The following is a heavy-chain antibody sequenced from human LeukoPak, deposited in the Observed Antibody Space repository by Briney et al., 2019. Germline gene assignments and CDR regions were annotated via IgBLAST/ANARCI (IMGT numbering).Heavy chain of an antibody. J-gene: IGHJ4*02. CDR2: IYYSGST. D-gene: IGHD1-26*01. CDR3: ARDKIVGPTKFDS. CDR1: GGSISSSSYY. Sequence: SETLSLTCTVSGGSISSSSYYWGWIRQPPGKGLEWIGSIYYSGSTYYNPSLKSRVTISVDTSKNQSPLKLSSVTAADTAVYYCARDKIVGPTKFDSWGQGTLVTVSS. V-gene: IGHV4-39*01.